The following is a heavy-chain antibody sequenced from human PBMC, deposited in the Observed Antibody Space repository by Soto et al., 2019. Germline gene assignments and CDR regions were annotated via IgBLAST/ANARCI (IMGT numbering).Heavy chain of an antibody. D-gene: IGHD3-10*01. CDR2: ISGSGGST. CDR3: AKNNVFGSGTKDY. V-gene: IGHV3-23*01. CDR1: GFTFSRYA. J-gene: IGHJ4*02. Sequence: EVQLLDSGGGLVQPGGSLRLSCAASGFTFSRYAMSWVRQAPGKGLEWVSAISGSGGSTYYADSVKGRFTISRENSKNTVYLRMNSLPGEDTAVYYCAKNNVFGSGTKDYWGPGTLFTVSS.